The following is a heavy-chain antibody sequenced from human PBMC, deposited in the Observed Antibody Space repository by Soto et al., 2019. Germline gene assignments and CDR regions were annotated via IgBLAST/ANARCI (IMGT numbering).Heavy chain of an antibody. CDR1: GYTFSRYG. Sequence: ASVKVSCKASGYTFSRYGIMWVRQAPGQGLEWMGWISAYNGNTNSAEKLRGRLTMTTDASTTTAYMELRSLRSDDTAIYYCARDQGFRVVINSNWFDPWAREHWSPSPQ. D-gene: IGHD2-21*01. CDR2: ISAYNGNT. V-gene: IGHV1-18*01. J-gene: IGHJ5*02. CDR3: ARDQGFRVVINSNWFDP.